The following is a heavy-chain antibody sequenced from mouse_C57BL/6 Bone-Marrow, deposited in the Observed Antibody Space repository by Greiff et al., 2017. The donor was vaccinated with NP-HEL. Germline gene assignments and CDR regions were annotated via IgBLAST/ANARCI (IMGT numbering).Heavy chain of an antibody. CDR2: IHPNSGST. CDR3: VYYGSSYGYFDY. V-gene: IGHV1-64*01. J-gene: IGHJ2*01. CDR1: GYTFTSYW. Sequence: QVQLQQSGAELVKPGASVKLSCKASGYTFTSYWMHWVKQRPGQGLEWIGMIHPNSGSTNYNEKFKSKATLTVDKSSSTAYMQLSSLTSEDSAVYYCVYYGSSYGYFDYWGQGTTLTVSS. D-gene: IGHD1-1*01.